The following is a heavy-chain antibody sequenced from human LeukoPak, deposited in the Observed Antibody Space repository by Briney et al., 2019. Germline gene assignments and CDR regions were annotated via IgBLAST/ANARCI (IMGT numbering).Heavy chain of an antibody. CDR2: IKQDGSEI. J-gene: IGHJ4*02. CDR1: EFNFSSYW. CDR3: ARDLWAQKLPHRYFDY. V-gene: IGHV3-7*05. D-gene: IGHD6-13*01. Sequence: GGSLRLSCAASEFNFSSYWMTWVRQAPGKGLEGVANIKQDGSEIYYMDSVKGRFTISRDNAKNSLYLQMNSLRAEDTAVYYCARDLWAQKLPHRYFDYWGQGTLVTVSS.